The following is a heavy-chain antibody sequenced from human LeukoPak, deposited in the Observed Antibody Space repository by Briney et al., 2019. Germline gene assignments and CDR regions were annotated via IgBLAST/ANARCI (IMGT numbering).Heavy chain of an antibody. CDR2: IYYSGTT. J-gene: IGHJ5*02. CDR1: GGSISSGNYY. V-gene: IGHV4-30-4*01. D-gene: IGHD5-24*01. CDR3: AREQMAYNWFDP. Sequence: PSETLSLTCTVSGGSISSGNYYWSWIRQPPGKGLEWIGYIYYSGTTYRNPSLKSRVTISVDTSKNQFSLKLSSVTAADTAVYYCAREQMAYNWFDPWGHGTLVTVSS.